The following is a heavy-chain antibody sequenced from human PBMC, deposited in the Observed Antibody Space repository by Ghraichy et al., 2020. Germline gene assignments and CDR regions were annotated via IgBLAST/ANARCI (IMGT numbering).Heavy chain of an antibody. J-gene: IGHJ6*02. Sequence: SETLSLTCAVYGGSFSGYFWSWIRQSPGKGLEWIGEINHSGNTNYNPSLKSRLTISIDASENQVSLNLRYVTAADTAVYFCARGPQYTTGTTFNYYYYGMDVWGQGTTVTVSS. CDR3: ARGPQYTTGTTFNYYYYGMDV. D-gene: IGHD1-1*01. V-gene: IGHV4-34*01. CDR1: GGSFSGYF. CDR2: INHSGNT.